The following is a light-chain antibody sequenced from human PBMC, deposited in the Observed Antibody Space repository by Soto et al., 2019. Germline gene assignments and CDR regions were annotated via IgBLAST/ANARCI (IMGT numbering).Light chain of an antibody. Sequence: DIELTQSPATLSLSAGERATLSCRASQTVSNYFAWYQQKPGQSPRLLIYDIYNRATGIPARFSGSGSGTDFTLTISSLEPEDSAVYYCHQRNSWPRSTFGQGTRLEIK. CDR1: QTVSNY. CDR3: HQRNSWPRST. CDR2: DIY. J-gene: IGKJ2*02. V-gene: IGKV3-11*01.